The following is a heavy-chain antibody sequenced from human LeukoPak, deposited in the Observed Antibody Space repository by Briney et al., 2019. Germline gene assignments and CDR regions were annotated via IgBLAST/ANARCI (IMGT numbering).Heavy chain of an antibody. J-gene: IGHJ4*02. CDR3: AKVSGGYDRSFDY. D-gene: IGHD5-12*01. Sequence: GGSLRLSCAASGFTFDDSAMHWVRQAPGKGLEGVTGISWDSGSIAYADCGKGRFTISRDNDKNSLYMQMNSLRAEDTPLYYCAKVSGGYDRSFDYWGAGTLVTVSP. CDR1: GFTFDDSA. V-gene: IGHV3-9*01. CDR2: ISWDSGSI.